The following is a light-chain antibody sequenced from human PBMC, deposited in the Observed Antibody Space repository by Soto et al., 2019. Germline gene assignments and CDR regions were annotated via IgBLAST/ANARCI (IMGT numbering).Light chain of an antibody. Sequence: EIVLTQSPATLSLSPGERATLSCRASQRVSSYLAWYQQKPGQAHRLLIYDASYRATGIQARFSGSGSGTEFTLTISSLQPDDFATYYCKQSYSAPWTFGQGTKVDNK. V-gene: IGKV3-11*01. CDR2: DAS. CDR1: QRVSSY. CDR3: KQSYSAPWT. J-gene: IGKJ1*01.